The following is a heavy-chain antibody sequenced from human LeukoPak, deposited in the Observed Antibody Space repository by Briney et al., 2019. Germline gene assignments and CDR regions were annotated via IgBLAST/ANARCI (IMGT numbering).Heavy chain of an antibody. CDR3: ARAQILPSYIDY. J-gene: IGHJ4*02. CDR2: IYYSGST. V-gene: IGHV4-59*01. Sequence: PSETLSLTCTVSGGSLSSYYWSWIRQPPGKGLEWIGDIYYSGSTNYNPSLKSRVTISVDTSKSQFSLKLSSVTAADTAVYYCARAQILPSYIDYWGQGTLVTVSS. D-gene: IGHD2-15*01. CDR1: GGSLSSYY.